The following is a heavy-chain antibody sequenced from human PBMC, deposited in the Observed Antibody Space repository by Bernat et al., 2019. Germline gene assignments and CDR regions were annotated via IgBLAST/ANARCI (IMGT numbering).Heavy chain of an antibody. J-gene: IGHJ4*02. CDR2: ISSNGGST. V-gene: IGHV3-64D*06. Sequence: EVQLVESGGGLVQPGGSLRLSCSASGFTFSSYAMYWVRQAPGKGLEYVSAISSNGGSTYYADSVKGRFTISRDNSKNTLYLQMSSLRAEDTAVYYCVKSDVVVVAATYLTFDYWGQGTLVTVSS. CDR3: VKSDVVVVAATYLTFDY. CDR1: GFTFSSYA. D-gene: IGHD2-15*01.